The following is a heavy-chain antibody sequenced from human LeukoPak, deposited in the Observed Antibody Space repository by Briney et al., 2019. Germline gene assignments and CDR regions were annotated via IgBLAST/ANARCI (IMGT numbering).Heavy chain of an antibody. D-gene: IGHD3-9*01. CDR3: ANGPYDISGY. V-gene: IGHV3-23*01. Sequence: GGSLGLSCAASGFIFSSYVMSWVRQAPGKGLEWVSGISASGGSTYYADSVKGRFTVSRDNFKNTLYLQMNSLRAEDTAVYYCANGPYDISGYWGQGTLVTVSS. J-gene: IGHJ4*02. CDR2: ISASGGST. CDR1: GFIFSSYV.